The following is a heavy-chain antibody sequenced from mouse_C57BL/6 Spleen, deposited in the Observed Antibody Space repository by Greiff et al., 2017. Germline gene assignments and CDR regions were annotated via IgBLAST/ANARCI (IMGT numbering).Heavy chain of an antibody. CDR2: IYPRSGNT. CDR1: GYTFTSYG. V-gene: IGHV1-81*01. D-gene: IGHD2-4*01. Sequence: VHLHQSGAELARPGASVKLSCKASGYTFTSYGISWVKQRTGQGLEWIGEIYPRSGNTYYNEKFKGKATLTADKSSSTAYMELRSLTSEDSAVYFCARWGDYDRFAYWGQGTLVTVSA. J-gene: IGHJ3*01. CDR3: ARWGDYDRFAY.